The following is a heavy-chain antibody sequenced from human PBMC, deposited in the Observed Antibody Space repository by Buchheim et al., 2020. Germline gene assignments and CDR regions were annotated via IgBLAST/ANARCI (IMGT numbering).Heavy chain of an antibody. D-gene: IGHD3-22*01. CDR3: ASNSGYNYYYYGMDV. J-gene: IGHJ6*02. V-gene: IGHV3-48*03. Sequence: EVQLVESGGGLVQPGGSLRLSCAASGFTFSSYEMNWVRQAPGKGLEWVSYISSSGGTIYYADSVKGRFTISSDNAKNSLSLQMNSLRAEDTAVYYCASNSGYNYYYYGMDVWGQGTT. CDR1: GFTFSSYE. CDR2: ISSSGGTI.